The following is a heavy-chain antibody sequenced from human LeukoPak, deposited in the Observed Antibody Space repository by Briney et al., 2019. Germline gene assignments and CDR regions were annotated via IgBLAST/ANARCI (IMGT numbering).Heavy chain of an antibody. CDR3: SRGPTQLWLYNGKDD. J-gene: IGHJ6*02. Sequence: GGSLRLSCTASGFTFGDHAMSWVRQAPGKGLEWVGFIRCKAYGGTTEYAASVKVRFTVSREDSINIAFLQKNSMKTEDTAVYYCSRGPTQLWLYNGKDDWGQGTLVTVSS. V-gene: IGHV3-49*04. D-gene: IGHD5-18*01. CDR1: GFTFGDHA. CDR2: IRCKAYGGTT.